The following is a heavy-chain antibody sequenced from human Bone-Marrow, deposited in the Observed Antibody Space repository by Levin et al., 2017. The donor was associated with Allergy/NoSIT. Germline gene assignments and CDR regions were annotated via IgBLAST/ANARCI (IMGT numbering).Heavy chain of an antibody. CDR3: ARDLTSGWSLDS. Sequence: ETLSLTCAASGFTFSLYPMHWVRQAPGKGLEYLSAILGNGDYTVYADSVKGRFTISRDNSKNTLFLQMGSLTTEDTAVYYCARDLTSGWSLDSWGPGTLVTVS. J-gene: IGHJ4*02. V-gene: IGHV3-64*02. D-gene: IGHD6-19*01. CDR2: ILGNGDYT. CDR1: GFTFSLYP.